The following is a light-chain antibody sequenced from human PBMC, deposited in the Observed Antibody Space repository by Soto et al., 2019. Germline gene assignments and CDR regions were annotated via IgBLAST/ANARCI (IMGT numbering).Light chain of an antibody. CDR1: NIGSKS. Sequence: ELTQPPSVSVAPGKTARITCGGNNIGSKSVHWYQQKPGQAPVLVIYYDSDRPSGIPERFSGSNSGNTATLTISRVEAGDEADYYCQVWDSSSDHAVFGGGTQLTVL. J-gene: IGLJ7*01. CDR2: YDS. V-gene: IGLV3-21*04. CDR3: QVWDSSSDHAV.